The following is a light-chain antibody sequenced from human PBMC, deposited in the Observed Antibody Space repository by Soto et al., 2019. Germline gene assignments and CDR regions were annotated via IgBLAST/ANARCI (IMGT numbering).Light chain of an antibody. CDR2: GAS. CDR1: QSVSSSY. CDR3: QQYNNWPLIT. J-gene: IGKJ5*01. Sequence: EIVLTQSPGTPSFSPGERATLSCRASQSVSSSYLAWYQQKPGQAPRLLIYGASSRATGIPDRFSGSGSGTEFTLTISSLQSEDFAVYYCQQYNNWPLITFGQGTRLEIK. V-gene: IGKV3-20*01.